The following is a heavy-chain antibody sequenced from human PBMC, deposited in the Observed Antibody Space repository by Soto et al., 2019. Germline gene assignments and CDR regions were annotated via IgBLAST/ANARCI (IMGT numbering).Heavy chain of an antibody. V-gene: IGHV1-2*04. CDR1: GYTFTGYY. J-gene: IGHJ6*02. CDR3: ARDHSNYYYGSGSYGYYYGMDV. Sequence: EASVKVSCKASGYTFTGYYMHWVRQAPGQGLEWMGWINPNSGGTNYAQKFQGWVTMTRDTSISTAYMELSRLRSDDTAVYYCARDHSNYYYGSGSYGYYYGMDVWGQGTTVTVSS. D-gene: IGHD3-10*01. CDR2: INPNSGGT.